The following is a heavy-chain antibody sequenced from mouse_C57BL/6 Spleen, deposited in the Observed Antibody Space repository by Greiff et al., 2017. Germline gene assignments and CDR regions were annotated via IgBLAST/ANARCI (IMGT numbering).Heavy chain of an antibody. V-gene: IGHV1-9*01. CDR3: ARRVKEAMDY. CDR2: ILPGSGST. CDR1: GYTFTGYW. J-gene: IGHJ4*01. Sequence: QVQLQQSGAELMKPGASVKLSCKATGYTFTGYWIEWVKQRPGHGLEWIGEILPGSGSTHNNGKFTGKATFTADTSSNTAYMQLSSLTTEDSAIYYCARRVKEAMDYWGQGTSGTVSS. D-gene: IGHD2-2*01.